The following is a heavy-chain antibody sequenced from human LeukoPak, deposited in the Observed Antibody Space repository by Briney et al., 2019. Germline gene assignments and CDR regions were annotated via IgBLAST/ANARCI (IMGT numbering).Heavy chain of an antibody. V-gene: IGHV4-59*01. J-gene: IGHJ4*02. Sequence: ETLSLTCTVSGGSISSYYWSWIRQPPGKGLEWIEYIYYSGSTNYNPSLKSRVTISVDTSKNQFSLKLSSVTAADTAVYYCARVRYSSGWYVFDYWGQGTLVTVSS. CDR1: GGSISSYY. D-gene: IGHD6-19*01. CDR2: IYYSGST. CDR3: ARVRYSSGWYVFDY.